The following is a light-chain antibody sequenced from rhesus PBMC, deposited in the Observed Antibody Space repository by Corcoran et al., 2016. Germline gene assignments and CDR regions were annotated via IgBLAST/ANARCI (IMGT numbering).Light chain of an antibody. CDR2: EAS. CDR3: QHYYSTPYS. CDR1: QGITND. V-gene: IGKV1-25*01. J-gene: IGKJ2*01. Sequence: DIQMTQSPSSLSASVGDRVTITCRASQGITNDLAWYQQKPGETPKLLIYEASSLQSGIPPRFRGSGDGTDFTLTISSLQPEDFATYYCQHYYSTPYSFGQGTKVEIK.